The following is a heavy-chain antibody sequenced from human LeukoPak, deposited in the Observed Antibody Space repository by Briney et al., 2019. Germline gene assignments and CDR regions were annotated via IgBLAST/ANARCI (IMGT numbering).Heavy chain of an antibody. Sequence: SQTLSLTCAISGDSVSINSAAWNWIRQSPSRGLEWLGSTYYRSKWYNDYALSVKSRVTINPDTSKNQFSLQLNSVTPEDTAVYYCARDSGSFKMFYYYGMDVWGQGTTVTVSS. J-gene: IGHJ6*02. D-gene: IGHD1-26*01. V-gene: IGHV6-1*01. CDR2: TYYRSKWYN. CDR1: GDSVSINSAA. CDR3: ARDSGSFKMFYYYGMDV.